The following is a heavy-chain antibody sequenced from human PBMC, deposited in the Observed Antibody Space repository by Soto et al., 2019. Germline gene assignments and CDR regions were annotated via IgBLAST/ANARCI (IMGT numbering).Heavy chain of an antibody. D-gene: IGHD3-22*01. Sequence: QVQLQESGPGLVKPSQTLSLTCTVSGGSISSGGYYWSWIRQHPGKGLEWIGYIYYSGSTYYNTSLKSRVTISVDTSKNQFSLKLGSVTAADTAVYYCARGDGYYDSSGPYAEYFQHWGQGTLVTVSS. V-gene: IGHV4-31*03. CDR3: ARGDGYYDSSGPYAEYFQH. CDR1: GGSISSGGYY. J-gene: IGHJ1*01. CDR2: IYYSGST.